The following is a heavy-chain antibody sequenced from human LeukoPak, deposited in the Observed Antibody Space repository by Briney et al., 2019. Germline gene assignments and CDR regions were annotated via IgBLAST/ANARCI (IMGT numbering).Heavy chain of an antibody. CDR2: IYHSGST. Sequence: PSETLSLTCSFSGYSISSGYYWGWIRQPPGQGLEWIGNIYHSGSTYYNPSLKSRVTISVDTSKNQFSLKLSSVTAADTAVYYCARAGIAAAGTSYYFDCWGQGTLVTVSS. J-gene: IGHJ4*02. CDR3: ARAGIAAAGTSYYFDC. V-gene: IGHV4-38-2*02. D-gene: IGHD6-13*01. CDR1: GYSISSGYY.